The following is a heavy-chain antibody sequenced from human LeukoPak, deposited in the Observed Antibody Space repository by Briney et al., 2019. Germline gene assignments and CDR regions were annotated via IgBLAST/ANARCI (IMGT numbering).Heavy chain of an antibody. CDR3: AVLVRYYYYGMDV. CDR1: GFTFSNYW. D-gene: IGHD2-15*01. Sequence: GGSLRLSCAASGFTFSNYWMHWVRQAPGKGLVWVSRINSDGSSTSYADSVKGRFTISRDNAKNTLYLQMNSLRAEDTAVYYCAVLVRYYYYGMDVWGQGTTVTVSS. J-gene: IGHJ6*02. CDR2: INSDGSST. V-gene: IGHV3-74*01.